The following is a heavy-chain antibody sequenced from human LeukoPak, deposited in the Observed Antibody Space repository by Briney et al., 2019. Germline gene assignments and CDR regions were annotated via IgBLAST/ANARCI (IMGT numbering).Heavy chain of an antibody. V-gene: IGHV4-4*07. CDR3: AKDSGRIAAVGTTHYYGMDV. J-gene: IGHJ6*02. CDR1: GDSISNYY. Sequence: SETLSLTCTVFGDSISNYYWGWLRQPAGKGLEWIGRFYSSGNVKYNSSLQSRVIVSVDTSKNQFSLKLTSVTAADTAVYYCAKDSGRIAAVGTTHYYGMDVWGPGTTVTVSS. D-gene: IGHD6-13*01. CDR2: FYSSGNV.